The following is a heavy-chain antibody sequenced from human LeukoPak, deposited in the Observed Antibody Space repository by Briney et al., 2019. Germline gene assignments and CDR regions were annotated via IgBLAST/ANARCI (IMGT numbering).Heavy chain of an antibody. J-gene: IGHJ5*02. CDR2: ISAYNGNT. V-gene: IGHV1-18*01. CDR1: GYTFTSYG. CDR3: AREVVPAALYWFDP. D-gene: IGHD2-2*01. Sequence: ASVKVSCKASGYTFTSYGISWVRQAPGQGLEWMGWISAYNGNTNYAQKLQGRDTMTTDTSTSTAYMELRSLRSDDTAVYYCAREVVPAALYWFDPWGQGTLVTVSS.